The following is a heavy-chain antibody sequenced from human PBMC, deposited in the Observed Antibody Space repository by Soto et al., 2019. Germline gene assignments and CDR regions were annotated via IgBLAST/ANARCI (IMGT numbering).Heavy chain of an antibody. V-gene: IGHV1-69*05. CDR1: GGTFGNTA. Sequence: QVQLVQSGAEVKEPGSSVNVSCKTSGGTFGNTAVTWVRQVPGQGLEWIGGIVPLFGTANYAQKFRGRVMITPDESTSTAYMDLSSLRSADTATYYGARDGDPGYTFWSGPLGGGRFDPWGQGTLVTVSS. CDR2: IVPLFGTA. CDR3: ARDGDPGYTFWSGPLGGGRFDP. J-gene: IGHJ5*02. D-gene: IGHD3-3*01.